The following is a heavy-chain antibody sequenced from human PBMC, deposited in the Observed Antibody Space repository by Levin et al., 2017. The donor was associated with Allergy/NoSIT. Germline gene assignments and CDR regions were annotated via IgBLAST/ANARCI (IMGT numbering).Heavy chain of an antibody. D-gene: IGHD2-2*01. Sequence: SETLSLTCTVSGDSVSSDSYFWTWIRQPPGKGLEWIGNFHYSGRTKYNPSLQSRVTISVDTSKNQFSLRLTSVTAADTAVYYCARGRRGPAADYYYGMDVWGQGTTVTVSS. J-gene: IGHJ6*02. V-gene: IGHV4-61*01. CDR2: FHYSGRT. CDR3: ARGRRGPAADYYYGMDV. CDR1: GDSVSSDSYF.